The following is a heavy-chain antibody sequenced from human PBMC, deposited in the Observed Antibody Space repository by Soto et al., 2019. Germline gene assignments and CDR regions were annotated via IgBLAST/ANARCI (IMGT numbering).Heavy chain of an antibody. Sequence: QVQLVQSGAEVKKPGSSVKVSCKASGGTFSSYTISWVRQAPGQGLEWMGRIIPILGTANYAQKFQGRVTITADKSTSTAYMELSSLRSEDTAVYYCARGGYCSGGSCYSDYWGQGTLVIVSS. CDR1: GGTFSSYT. CDR2: IIPILGTA. J-gene: IGHJ4*02. V-gene: IGHV1-69*08. D-gene: IGHD2-15*01. CDR3: ARGGYCSGGSCYSDY.